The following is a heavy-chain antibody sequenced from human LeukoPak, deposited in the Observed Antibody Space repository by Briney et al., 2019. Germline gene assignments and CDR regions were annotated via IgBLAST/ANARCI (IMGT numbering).Heavy chain of an antibody. CDR1: GGTFSNYG. D-gene: IGHD4-11*01. CDR2: IIPIFGTA. J-gene: IGHJ6*03. V-gene: IGHV1-69*05. CDR3: ARDRRATVTRLSYYYYMDV. Sequence: GASVKVSCKASGGTFSNYGISWVRQAPGQGLEWMGGIIPIFGTANYAQKFQGRVTITTDESTSTAYMELSSLRSEDTAVYYCARDRRATVTRLSYYYYMDVWGKGTTVTVSS.